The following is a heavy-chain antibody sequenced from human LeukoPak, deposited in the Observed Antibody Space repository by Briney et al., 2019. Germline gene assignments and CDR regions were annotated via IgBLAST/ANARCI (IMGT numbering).Heavy chain of an antibody. CDR1: GFTFSSYA. D-gene: IGHD5-12*01. CDR3: ARVRGLPRYFDY. J-gene: IGHJ4*03. CDR2: IYSGGST. Sequence: GGSLRLSCAASGFTFSSYAMSWVRRAPGKGLEWVSVIYSGGSTYYADSVKGRFTISRDNSKNTLYLQMNSLRAEDTAVYYCARVRGLPRYFDYWGQGTLVTVSS. V-gene: IGHV3-53*01.